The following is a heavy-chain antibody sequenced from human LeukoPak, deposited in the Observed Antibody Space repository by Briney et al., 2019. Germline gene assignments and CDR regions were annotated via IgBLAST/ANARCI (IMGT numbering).Heavy chain of an antibody. Sequence: GGSLRLSCEASAFTFSSYWMSWVRQAPGKGLEWVANIKEDGSEINYVDSVKGRFTISRDNAKNSLLLQMNSLRVEDTAVYYCARDRGYSSFDYWGQGTLVTVSS. CDR1: AFTFSSYW. CDR2: IKEDGSEI. J-gene: IGHJ4*02. V-gene: IGHV3-7*01. D-gene: IGHD4-23*01. CDR3: ARDRGYSSFDY.